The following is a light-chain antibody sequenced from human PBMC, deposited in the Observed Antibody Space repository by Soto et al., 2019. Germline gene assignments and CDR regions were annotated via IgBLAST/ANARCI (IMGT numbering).Light chain of an antibody. CDR3: QSYDDSLSVHYV. V-gene: IGLV1-40*01. CDR2: GNT. CDR1: SSNIGSTYD. Sequence: QSVLTQRPSVSGAPGQRVTISCTGSSSNIGSTYDVQWYQQLPGTAPKLLIHGNTDRPSGVPDRFSGSKSGTSASLAITGLQADDEADYYCQSYDDSLSVHYVFGTGTKVNVL. J-gene: IGLJ1*01.